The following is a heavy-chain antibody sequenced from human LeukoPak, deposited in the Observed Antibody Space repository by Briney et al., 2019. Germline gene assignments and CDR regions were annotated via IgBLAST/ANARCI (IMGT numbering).Heavy chain of an antibody. Sequence: GGSLRLSCAASGFTFDDYGMSWVRQAPGKGLEWVSGINWNGGGTGYGDSVKGRFTISRDNAKNSLYLQMNSLRAEDTALYHCARGGVSSSSIPYFDYWGQGTLVTVSS. J-gene: IGHJ4*02. CDR3: ARGGVSSSSIPYFDY. V-gene: IGHV3-20*01. CDR1: GFTFDDYG. D-gene: IGHD6-6*01. CDR2: INWNGGGT.